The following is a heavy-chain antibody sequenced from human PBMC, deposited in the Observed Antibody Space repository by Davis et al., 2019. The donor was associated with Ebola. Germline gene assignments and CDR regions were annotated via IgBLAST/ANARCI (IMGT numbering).Heavy chain of an antibody. Sequence: MPSETLSLTCAVYGGSFSGYSWTWIRQPPGKGLQWLGYVSHGGTTNHNPSLKSRVSISVDRSTNHFSLRLTAVTAADTAVYYCARGRALVTASPNWYFDLWGPGTLVTVSS. CDR2: VSHGGTT. J-gene: IGHJ2*01. CDR3: ARGRALVTASPNWYFDL. CDR1: GGSFSGYS. D-gene: IGHD2-21*02. V-gene: IGHV4-34*01.